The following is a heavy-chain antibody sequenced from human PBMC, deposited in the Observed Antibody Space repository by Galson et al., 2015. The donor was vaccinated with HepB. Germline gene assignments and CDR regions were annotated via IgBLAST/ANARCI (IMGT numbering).Heavy chain of an antibody. Sequence: SVKVSCKVIGDSLNAVAIHWVRQTPTKGLEWVGGYDPEEGETVYAEEFQGRVTMTEDTTTDTAYIELSSLRSEDTALFYCATDTDGGNYSYGMDVWGQGTTGTVSS. CDR2: YDPEEGET. CDR3: ATDTDGGNYSYGMDV. CDR1: GDSLNAVA. D-gene: IGHD4-23*01. V-gene: IGHV1-24*01. J-gene: IGHJ6*02.